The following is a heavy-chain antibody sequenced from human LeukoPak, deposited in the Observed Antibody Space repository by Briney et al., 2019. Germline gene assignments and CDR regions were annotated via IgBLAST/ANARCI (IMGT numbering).Heavy chain of an antibody. Sequence: GGSLRLSCAASGFTFSRYAMSWVRQVPGKGLEWVPSIGGSGDDTYDADSVKGRFTISRDNSKNTLYLQMNSLRAEDTAVYYCAKDDYGDYVRWFDPWGQGILVTVSS. V-gene: IGHV3-23*01. J-gene: IGHJ5*02. CDR1: GFTFSRYA. D-gene: IGHD4-17*01. CDR3: AKDDYGDYVRWFDP. CDR2: IGGSGDDT.